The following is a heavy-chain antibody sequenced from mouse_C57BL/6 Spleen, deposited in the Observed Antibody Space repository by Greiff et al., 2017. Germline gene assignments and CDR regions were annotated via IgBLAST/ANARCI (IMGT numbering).Heavy chain of an antibody. CDR2: IHPNSGST. CDR3: ARTALYGSSSYYAMDY. J-gene: IGHJ4*01. V-gene: IGHV1-64*01. D-gene: IGHD1-1*01. Sequence: QVQLQQPGAELVKPGASVKLSCKASGYTFTSYWMHWVKRRPGQGLEWIGMIHPNSGSTNYNEKFKSKATLTVAKSSSTAYMQLSSLTSEDSAVYYCARTALYGSSSYYAMDYWGQGTSVTVSS. CDR1: GYTFTSYW.